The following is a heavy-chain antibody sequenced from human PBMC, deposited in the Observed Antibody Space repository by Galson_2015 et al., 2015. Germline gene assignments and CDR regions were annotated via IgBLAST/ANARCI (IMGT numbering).Heavy chain of an antibody. J-gene: IGHJ3*02. Sequence: LSLTCAVYGGSFSGYYWSWIRQPPGKGLEWIGEINHSGSTNYNPSLKSRVTISVDKSKNQFSLKLSSVTAADTAVYYCARSQDEEDIYEYYYDSSGYPTQNAFDIWGQGTMVTVSS. D-gene: IGHD3-22*01. V-gene: IGHV4-34*01. CDR3: ARSQDEEDIYEYYYDSSGYPTQNAFDI. CDR1: GGSFSGYY. CDR2: INHSGST.